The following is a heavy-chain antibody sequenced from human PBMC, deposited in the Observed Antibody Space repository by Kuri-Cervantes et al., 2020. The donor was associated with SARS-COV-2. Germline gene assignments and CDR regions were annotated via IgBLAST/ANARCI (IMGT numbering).Heavy chain of an antibody. CDR3: ARGAPHIQFRGEVDY. D-gene: IGHD5-24*01. J-gene: IGHJ4*02. Sequence: SETLSLTCTVSGGSISSGSYYWSWIRQPAGKGLEWIGRIYTSGSTNYNPSLKSRVTMSVDTSKNQFSLKLTSVTAADTALYYCARGAPHIQFRGEVDYWSQGAQVTVSS. CDR1: GGSISSGSYY. CDR2: IYTSGST. V-gene: IGHV4-61*02.